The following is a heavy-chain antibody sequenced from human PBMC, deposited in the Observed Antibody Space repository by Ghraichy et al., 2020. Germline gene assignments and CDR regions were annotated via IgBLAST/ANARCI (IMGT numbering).Heavy chain of an antibody. CDR3: ARGGYGENYYYYYMDV. J-gene: IGHJ6*03. CDR2: ISYDGIKK. Sequence: GESLNISCAASGFTFPTYGMHWVRQSPGKGLEWVAVISYDGIKKNYADSVKGRFTSSRDNSKNTLHLQMNSLRAEDTAVYYCARGGYGENYYYYYMDVWGKRDHGHRLL. CDR1: GFTFPTYG. V-gene: IGHV3-33*01. D-gene: IGHD5-12*01.